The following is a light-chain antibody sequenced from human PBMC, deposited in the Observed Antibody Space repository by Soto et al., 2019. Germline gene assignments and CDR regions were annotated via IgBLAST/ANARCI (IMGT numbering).Light chain of an antibody. CDR3: MEVTYRRT. Sequence: DIVMTQSPLSLPVTLGQPASISCRSSQSRLHSDGNTYFKWFHQRPVQSPQLLIYMCSNRYSGVPDRFSGSGSATDFTLKIRRVEAEDVGVYYFMEVTYRRTFGQGTKVEIK. CDR1: QSRLHSDGNTY. V-gene: IGKV2-30*02. J-gene: IGKJ1*01. CDR2: MCS.